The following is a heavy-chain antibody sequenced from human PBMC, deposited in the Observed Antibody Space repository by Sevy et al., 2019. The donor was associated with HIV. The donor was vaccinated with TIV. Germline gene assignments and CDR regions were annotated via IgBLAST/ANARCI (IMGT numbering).Heavy chain of an antibody. CDR1: GFTFSSYE. CDR2: ISNSGTTI. CDR3: ARDLPPSATTVAHFDY. Sequence: GGSLRLSCAASGFTFSSYEMNWVRQAPGKGLEWVSYISNSGTTISYSDSVRGRFSSSRDNARNSLFLQMNSLRAEDKAGYYCARDLPPSATTVAHFDYWGQGTLVTVSS. V-gene: IGHV3-48*03. J-gene: IGHJ4*02. D-gene: IGHD4-17*01.